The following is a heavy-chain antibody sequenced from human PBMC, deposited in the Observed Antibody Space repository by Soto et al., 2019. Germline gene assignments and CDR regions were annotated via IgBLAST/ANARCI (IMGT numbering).Heavy chain of an antibody. CDR2: IYYSGST. Sequence: ASETLSLTCTVSGGSISSSSYYWGWIRQPPGKGLEWIGSIYYSGSTYYNPSLKSRVTISVDTSKNQFSLKLSSVTAADTAVYYCARLELAAYFDYWGQGTLVTVS. V-gene: IGHV4-39*01. J-gene: IGHJ4*02. CDR1: GGSISSSSYY. D-gene: IGHD6-13*01. CDR3: ARLELAAYFDY.